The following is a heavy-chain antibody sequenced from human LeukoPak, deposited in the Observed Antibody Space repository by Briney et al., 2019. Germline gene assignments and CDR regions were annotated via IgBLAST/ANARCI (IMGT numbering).Heavy chain of an antibody. J-gene: IGHJ6*03. CDR1: GFSFSKAW. CDR2: IRSRTEGGTT. V-gene: IGHV3-15*01. Sequence: GGSLRLSCAASGFSFSKAWMSWVRQAPGKGLEWVGRIRSRTEGGTTDYAAPVKGRFTISRDDSKNTLFLQMNSLKTEDTAVYYCARAGYCSSTSCYTPYYYYMDVWGKGTTVTVSS. D-gene: IGHD2-2*02. CDR3: ARAGYCSSTSCYTPYYYYMDV.